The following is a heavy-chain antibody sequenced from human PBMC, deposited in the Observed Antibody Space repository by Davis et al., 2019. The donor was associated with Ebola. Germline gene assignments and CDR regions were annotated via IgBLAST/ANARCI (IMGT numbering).Heavy chain of an antibody. Sequence: HSQTLSLTCAISGDRIGSNLASWNWIRQSPSRGLEWLGRTYYRSQWYNDFAVSVQGRISINPDTSKNHFPLQLSSVTPEDTAVYFCTRGGEERVGRSFFYYMDVWGKGTTVTVSS. J-gene: IGHJ6*03. CDR3: TRGGEERVGRSFFYYMDV. D-gene: IGHD3-16*01. CDR2: TYYRSQWYN. V-gene: IGHV6-1*01. CDR1: GDRIGSNLAS.